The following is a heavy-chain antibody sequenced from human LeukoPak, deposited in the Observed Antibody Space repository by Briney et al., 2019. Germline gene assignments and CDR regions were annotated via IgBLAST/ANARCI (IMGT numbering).Heavy chain of an antibody. Sequence: SETLSLTCTVSGGSISSYYWSWIRQPPGKGLEWIGYISYSGSTYYNPSLESRLTISVDTSKNQFSLKLTSVTAADTGIYYCAREGAGNSPLDPWGQGTLVTVSS. J-gene: IGHJ5*02. CDR3: AREGAGNSPLDP. V-gene: IGHV4-30-4*08. CDR1: GGSISSYY. D-gene: IGHD4-23*01. CDR2: ISYSGST.